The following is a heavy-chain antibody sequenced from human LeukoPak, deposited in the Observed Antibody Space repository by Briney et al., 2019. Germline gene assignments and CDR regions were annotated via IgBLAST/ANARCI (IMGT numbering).Heavy chain of an antibody. J-gene: IGHJ5*02. Sequence: GESLKISCKGSGYSFSSHWIGWVRQMPGKGLEWMGIIYPGDSDTRYSPSFQGQVTISADKSISTAYLQWSSLKASDTAMYYCARGPPPDYYDSSGYPPGWFDPWGQGTLVTVSS. CDR3: ARGPPPDYYDSSGYPPGWFDP. D-gene: IGHD3-22*01. CDR1: GYSFSSHW. CDR2: IYPGDSDT. V-gene: IGHV5-51*01.